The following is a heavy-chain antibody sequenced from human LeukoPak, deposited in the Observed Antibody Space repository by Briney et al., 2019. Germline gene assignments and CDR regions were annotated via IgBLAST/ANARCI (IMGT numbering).Heavy chain of an antibody. CDR2: IRNKANSYTT. Sequence: GGSLRLSCAASGFTFCDHYMDWVRQAPGKGLEWVGRIRNKANSYTTEYAASVKGRFTISRDDSKNSLYLQMNSLKCEDTAVYYCAREWDSGSYYLGYFDYWGQGTLVTVSS. CDR1: GFTFCDHY. V-gene: IGHV3-72*01. J-gene: IGHJ4*02. CDR3: AREWDSGSYYLGYFDY. D-gene: IGHD1-26*01.